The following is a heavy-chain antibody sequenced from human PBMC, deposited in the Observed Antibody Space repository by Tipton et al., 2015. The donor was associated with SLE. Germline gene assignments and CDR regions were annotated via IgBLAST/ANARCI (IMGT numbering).Heavy chain of an antibody. V-gene: IGHV1-46*01. D-gene: IGHD4-17*01. CDR3: ARRSRTVTSAEYFQH. CDR2: INPSGGST. Sequence: QLVQSGAEVKKPGASMKVSRKASGYTFTSYYMHWVRQAPGQGLEWMGIINPSGGSTSYAQKFQGRVTMTRDTSTSTVYMELSSLRSEDTAVYYCARRSRTVTSAEYFQHWGQGTLVTVSS. J-gene: IGHJ1*01. CDR1: GYTFTSYY.